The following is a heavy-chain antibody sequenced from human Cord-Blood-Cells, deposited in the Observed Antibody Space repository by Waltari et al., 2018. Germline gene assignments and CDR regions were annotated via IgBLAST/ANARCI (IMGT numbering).Heavy chain of an antibody. CDR1: GFTFSSYA. J-gene: IGHJ2*01. Sequence: EVQLVESGGGLVQPGGSLRLSCAASGFTFSSYAMSWVRQAPGEGLGWVSAISGSGGSPYYADSVKGRFTISRDNSKNTLYLQMNSLRAEDTAVYYCAKREANWGSRGHFDLWGRGTLVTVSS. D-gene: IGHD7-27*01. CDR2: ISGSGGSP. CDR3: AKREANWGSRGHFDL. V-gene: IGHV3-23*04.